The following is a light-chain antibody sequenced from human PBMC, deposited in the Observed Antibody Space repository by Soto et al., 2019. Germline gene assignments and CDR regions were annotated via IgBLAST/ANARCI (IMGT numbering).Light chain of an antibody. CDR1: QSVSSN. Sequence: EIVLTQSPGTLSLSPGERATLSCRASQSVSSNLAWYQQKPGQAPRLLMYGASTRATVIPARFSGSGSGTEFTLTISSLQSEDFAVYYCQQYNNWPLTFGGGTKVDIK. J-gene: IGKJ4*01. CDR2: GAS. CDR3: QQYNNWPLT. V-gene: IGKV3-15*01.